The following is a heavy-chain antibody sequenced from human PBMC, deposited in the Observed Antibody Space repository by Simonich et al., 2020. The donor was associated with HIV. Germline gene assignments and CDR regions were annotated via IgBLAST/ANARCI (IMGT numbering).Heavy chain of an antibody. J-gene: IGHJ4*02. CDR3: AHRGLPYGSIWYYFDY. Sequence: QITLKESGPTLVQPTQTLTLTCTFSGFSFSTRGVGVGWIRQPPGKALEWLALIYWNNDKRYSPSLKSKLTITKDTSKNQVVLTMTNMDPVDTATYYCAHRGLPYGSIWYYFDYWGQGTLVSVSS. D-gene: IGHD6-13*01. CDR2: IYWNNDK. CDR1: GFSFSTRGVG. V-gene: IGHV2-5*01.